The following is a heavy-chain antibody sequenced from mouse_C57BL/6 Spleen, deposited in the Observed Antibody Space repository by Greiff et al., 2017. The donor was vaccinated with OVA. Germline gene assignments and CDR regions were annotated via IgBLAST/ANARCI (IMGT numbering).Heavy chain of an antibody. V-gene: IGHV3-6*01. CDR1: GYSITSGYY. CDR3: ATLYDYWFAY. Sequence: EVQLQESGPGLVKPSQSLSLTCSVTGYSITSGYYWNWIRQFPGNKLEWMGYISYDGSNNYNPSLKNRISITRDTSKNQFFLKLNSVTTEDTATYYCATLYDYWFAYWGQGTLVTVSA. D-gene: IGHD2-4*01. CDR2: ISYDGSN. J-gene: IGHJ3*01.